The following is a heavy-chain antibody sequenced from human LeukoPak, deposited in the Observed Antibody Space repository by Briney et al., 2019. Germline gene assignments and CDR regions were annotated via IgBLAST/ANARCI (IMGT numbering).Heavy chain of an antibody. Sequence: PGGSLRLSCVASGFTFSNYWMSWVRQAPGKGLEWVSSISSSSSYIYYADSVKGRFTISRDNAKNSLYLQMNSLRAEDTAVYYCASSDVLLWFGESGPGNFDYWGQGTLVTVSS. J-gene: IGHJ4*02. V-gene: IGHV3-21*01. CDR2: ISSSSSYI. D-gene: IGHD3-10*01. CDR1: GFTFSNYW. CDR3: ASSDVLLWFGESGPGNFDY.